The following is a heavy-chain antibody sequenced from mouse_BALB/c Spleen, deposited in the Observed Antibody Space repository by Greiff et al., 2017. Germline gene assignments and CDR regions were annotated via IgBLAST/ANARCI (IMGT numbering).Heavy chain of an antibody. Sequence: DVMLVESGGGLVQPGGSLKLSCAASGFTFSSYGMSWVRQTPDKRLELVATINSNGGSTYYPDSVKGRFTISRDNAKNTLYLQMSSLKSEDTAMYYCARGLRNYDYWGQGTTLTVSS. V-gene: IGHV5-6-3*01. CDR3: ARGLRNYDY. CDR2: INSNGGST. J-gene: IGHJ2*01. D-gene: IGHD2-1*01. CDR1: GFTFSSYG.